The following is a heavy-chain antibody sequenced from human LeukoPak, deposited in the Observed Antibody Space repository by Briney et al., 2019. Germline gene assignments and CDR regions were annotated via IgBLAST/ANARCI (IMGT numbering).Heavy chain of an antibody. D-gene: IGHD3-10*01. J-gene: IGHJ4*02. CDR2: ISAYNGNT. CDR3: AREGPMFDSGSYSKSLGY. Sequence: ASVKVSCKASGGTFSSYAISWVRQAPGQGLEWMGWISAYNGNTNYAQKLQGRVTMTTDTSTSTAYMELRSLRSDDTAVYYCAREGPMFDSGSYSKSLGYWGQGFLVTVSS. CDR1: GGTFSSYA. V-gene: IGHV1-18*01.